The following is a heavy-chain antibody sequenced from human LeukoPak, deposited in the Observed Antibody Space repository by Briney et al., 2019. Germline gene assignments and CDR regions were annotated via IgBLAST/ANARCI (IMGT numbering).Heavy chain of an antibody. J-gene: IGHJ4*02. V-gene: IGHV3-23*01. D-gene: IGHD5-12*01. Sequence: GGSLRLSCAASGFTFSSYAMSWVRQAPGKGLEWVSAISGSGSTIYYADSVKGRFTISRDNAKNSLYLQMNSLRAEDTAVYYCARDRSVIVATTGGIDYWGQGTLVTVSS. CDR2: ISGSGSTI. CDR3: ARDRSVIVATTGGIDY. CDR1: GFTFSSYA.